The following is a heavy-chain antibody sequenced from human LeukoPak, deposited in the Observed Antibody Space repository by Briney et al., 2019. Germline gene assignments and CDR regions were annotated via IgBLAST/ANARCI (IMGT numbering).Heavy chain of an antibody. Sequence: GGSLRLSCSASRFTFSSYAMSWLPHAPGKGREGVSVISGSGGSTYYADSVKGRFTISRDNSKNTLYLQMSSLRAEDTAIYYCAKDRGRYYDSSGYYWGYYFDSWGQGILVTVST. CDR1: RFTFSSYA. CDR2: ISGSGGST. CDR3: AKDRGRYYDSSGYYWGYYFDS. J-gene: IGHJ4*02. V-gene: IGHV3-23*01. D-gene: IGHD3-22*01.